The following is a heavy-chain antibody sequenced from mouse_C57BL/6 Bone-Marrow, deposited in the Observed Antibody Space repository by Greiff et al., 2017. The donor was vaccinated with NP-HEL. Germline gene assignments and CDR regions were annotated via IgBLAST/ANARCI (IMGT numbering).Heavy chain of an antibody. Sequence: QVQLKESGAELVRPGASVKLSCKASGYTFTDYYINWVKQRPGQGLEWIARIYPGSGNTYYNEKFKGKATLTAEKSSSTAYMQLSSLTSEDSAVYFCAKRIYYGSTYFDYWGKGTTLTVSS. D-gene: IGHD1-1*01. CDR1: GYTFTDYY. CDR2: IYPGSGNT. CDR3: AKRIYYGSTYFDY. V-gene: IGHV1-76*01. J-gene: IGHJ2*01.